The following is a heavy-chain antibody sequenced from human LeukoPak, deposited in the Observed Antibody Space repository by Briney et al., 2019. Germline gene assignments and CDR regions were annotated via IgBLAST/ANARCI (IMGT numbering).Heavy chain of an antibody. Sequence: GGSLRLSCAASGFTFSSYGMHWVRQAPGKGLEWVALISYAGSNKYYADSAKGRFTISRDNAKNSLYLQMNSLRDEDTAVYYCARLWGYCSGGSCYSTPYWGQGTLVTVSS. V-gene: IGHV3-30*03. J-gene: IGHJ4*02. CDR1: GFTFSSYG. CDR3: ARLWGYCSGGSCYSTPY. CDR2: ISYAGSNK. D-gene: IGHD2-15*01.